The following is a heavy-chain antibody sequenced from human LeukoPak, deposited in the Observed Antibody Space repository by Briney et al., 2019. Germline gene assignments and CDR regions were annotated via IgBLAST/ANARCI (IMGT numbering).Heavy chain of an antibody. CDR2: STHSGST. J-gene: IGHJ4*02. Sequence: SETLSLTCAVYGGPFSGHYWTWIRQSPGKGLEWIGESTHSGSTNYNPSLKSRLTISVDTFKNQFSLKLTSVSAADTAVYHCARGRTGAAALDFWGPGTLVTVSS. CDR3: ARGRTGAAALDF. CDR1: GGPFSGHY. D-gene: IGHD6-25*01. V-gene: IGHV4-34*01.